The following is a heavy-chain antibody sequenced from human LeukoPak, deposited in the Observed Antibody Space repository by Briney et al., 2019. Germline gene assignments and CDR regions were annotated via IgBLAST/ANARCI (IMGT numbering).Heavy chain of an antibody. J-gene: IGHJ5*02. CDR3: ARQDCSSSSCRNWFDT. CDR2: IYCSGST. Sequence: PSETLSLTCTVSGGSINSRSYYWGWIRQSPGKGLGWIGSIYCSGSTYYNPSLKSRVTISVDTSKNQFSLKLSSVTAADTAIYYCARQDCSSSSCRNWFDTWGQGILVTVSS. CDR1: GGSINSRSYY. D-gene: IGHD2-2*01. V-gene: IGHV4-39*01.